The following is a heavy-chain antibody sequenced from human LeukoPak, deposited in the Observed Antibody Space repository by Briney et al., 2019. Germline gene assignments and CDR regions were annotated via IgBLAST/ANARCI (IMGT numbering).Heavy chain of an antibody. V-gene: IGHV4-34*01. CDR3: ARVSRNYYDSSGYYYANWFDP. Sequence: SETQSLTCAVYGGSFSGYYWSWIRQPPGKGLEWIGEINHSGSTNYNPSLKSRVTISVDTSKNQFSLKLSSVTAADTAVYYCARVSRNYYDSSGYYYANWFDPWGQGTLVTVSS. D-gene: IGHD3-22*01. CDR1: GGSFSGYY. J-gene: IGHJ5*02. CDR2: INHSGST.